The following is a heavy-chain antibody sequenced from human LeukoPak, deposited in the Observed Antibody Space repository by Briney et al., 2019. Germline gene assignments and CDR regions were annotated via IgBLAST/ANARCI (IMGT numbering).Heavy chain of an antibody. Sequence: GASVKVSCKASGYTFTSYGISWVRQAPGQGLEWMGWISAYNGNTNYAQKLQGRVTMTTDTSTSTAYMELSSLRSDDTGVYYCPRDHRQWLARGHAFDIWGQGTMVPVSS. J-gene: IGHJ3*02. CDR2: ISAYNGNT. D-gene: IGHD6-19*01. V-gene: IGHV1-18*01. CDR3: PRDHRQWLARGHAFDI. CDR1: GYTFTSYG.